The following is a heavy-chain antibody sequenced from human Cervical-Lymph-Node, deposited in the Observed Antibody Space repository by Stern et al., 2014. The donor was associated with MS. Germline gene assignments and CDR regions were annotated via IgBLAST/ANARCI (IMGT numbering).Heavy chain of an antibody. V-gene: IGHV3-30*03. CDR3: MGVGDAMHV. Sequence: VQLEESGGGVVQPGGSLTISCAASGFSLSNSGMHWVRQAPGTVLEWVAVMSCVGGNKKYGDSVKGRFSISRDMANNTLFLQMNSLRPEDTAVYYCMGVGDAMHVWGQGTTVIVSS. J-gene: IGHJ6*02. CDR2: MSCVGGNK. CDR1: GFSLSNSG.